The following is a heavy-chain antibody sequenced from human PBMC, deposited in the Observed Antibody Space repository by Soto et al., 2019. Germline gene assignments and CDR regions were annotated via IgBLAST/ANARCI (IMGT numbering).Heavy chain of an antibody. CDR3: ARVGDFAGAY. D-gene: IGHD6-13*01. V-gene: IGHV4-34*01. CDR1: GGSFSGYY. Sequence: SETLSLTCAVYGGSFSGYYWSWIRQPPGKGLEWIGEINHSGSTNYNPSLKSRVTISVDTSKNQFSLKLSSVTAADTAMYYCARVGDFAGAYWGQGHLVNVSS. J-gene: IGHJ4*02. CDR2: INHSGST.